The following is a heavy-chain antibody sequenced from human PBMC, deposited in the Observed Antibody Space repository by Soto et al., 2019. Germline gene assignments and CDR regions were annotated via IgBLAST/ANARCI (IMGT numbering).Heavy chain of an antibody. CDR3: ARGSTDYYPGSRIFDF. CDR1: GITVGSRA. Sequence: EVQLLESGGDLVQPGVSLRLSCVASGITVGSRAMSWVRQAPGEGLERVSTVTDTGGDTKYADSERGRFTMSRDNYQTSLYLKLICLSVEDSALSYCARGSTDYYPGSRIFDFCGTGALCTVAS. CDR2: VTDTGGDT. V-gene: IGHV3-23*01. J-gene: IGHJ4*02. D-gene: IGHD3-10*01.